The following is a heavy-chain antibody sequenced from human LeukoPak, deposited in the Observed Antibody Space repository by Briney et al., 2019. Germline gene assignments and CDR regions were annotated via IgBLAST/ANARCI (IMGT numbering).Heavy chain of an antibody. D-gene: IGHD1-26*01. CDR1: GYTFTGYS. CDR3: ARALVGADNWFDP. CDR2: IYAGNGNT. Sequence: ASVKVSCKASGYTFTGYSIHWVRQAPGQGLEWMGWIYAGNGNTKYSQKFQGRVTITRDTSASTAYMELSSLRSEDTAVYYCARALVGADNWFDPWGQGTLVTVSS. V-gene: IGHV1-3*01. J-gene: IGHJ5*02.